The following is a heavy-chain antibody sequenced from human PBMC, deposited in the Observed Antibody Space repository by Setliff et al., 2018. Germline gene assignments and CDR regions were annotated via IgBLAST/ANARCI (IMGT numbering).Heavy chain of an antibody. CDR3: ARYIPSAGCFDP. D-gene: IGHD2-21*01. CDR1: ANTLSTSYY. J-gene: IGHJ5*02. CDR2: IYKGGST. V-gene: IGHV4-38-2*01. Sequence: SETLSLTCAVSANTLSTSYYWGWVRQPPGKGLEWIGDIYKGGSTYYNPSLRSRVSMSLDTSKRQVSLNLNSVTAADTGVYYCARYIPSAGCFDPWGQGALVTVSS.